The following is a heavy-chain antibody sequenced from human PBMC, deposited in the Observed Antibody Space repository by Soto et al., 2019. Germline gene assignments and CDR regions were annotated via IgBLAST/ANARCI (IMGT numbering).Heavy chain of an antibody. CDR1: GGSFSGYY. Sequence: SETLSLTCAVYGGSFSGYYWTWIRQPPGTGLEWIGEINHSGSTNYNPSLKSRVTISVDTSKNQFSLKLTSVTAADTAVYYCAIDKTTGFFDYWCQRPLVTLSS. V-gene: IGHV4-34*01. J-gene: IGHJ4*02. CDR3: AIDKTTGFFDY. D-gene: IGHD1-7*01. CDR2: INHSGST.